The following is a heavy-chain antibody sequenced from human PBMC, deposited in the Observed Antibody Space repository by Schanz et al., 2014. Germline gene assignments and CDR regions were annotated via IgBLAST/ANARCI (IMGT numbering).Heavy chain of an antibody. CDR1: GYTFTSYD. J-gene: IGHJ3*01. V-gene: IGHV1-8*01. Sequence: QVQLVQSGAEVKKPGASVKVSCKASGYTFTSYDINWVRQATGQGLEWMGWMNSKTGNTGYAQRFQGRVTMTADKSTSTVYMEVSGLRSEDTAVYYCARETTIITGGAFDVWGQGTMVTVSS. D-gene: IGHD3-9*01. CDR3: ARETTIITGGAFDV. CDR2: MNSKTGNT.